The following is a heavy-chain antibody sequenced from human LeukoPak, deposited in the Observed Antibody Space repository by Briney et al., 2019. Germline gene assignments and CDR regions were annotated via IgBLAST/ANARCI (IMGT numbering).Heavy chain of an antibody. CDR1: GYTFTSYG. CDR2: ISAYNGNT. V-gene: IGHV1-18*01. CDR3: ARGLTDYYLDY. D-gene: IGHD3-9*01. Sequence: EASVKVSCKASGYTFTSYGISWVRQAPGQGLEWMGWISAYNGNTKYAQKLQGRVTMTTDTSTSIAYMELRSLRSDDTAVYYCARGLTDYYLDYWGQGTLVTVSS. J-gene: IGHJ4*02.